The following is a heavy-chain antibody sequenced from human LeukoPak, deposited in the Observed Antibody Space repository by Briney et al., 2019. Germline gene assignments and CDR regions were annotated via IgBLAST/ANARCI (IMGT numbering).Heavy chain of an antibody. V-gene: IGHV4-59*08. CDR2: IYDSGST. J-gene: IGHJ4*02. D-gene: IGHD3-10*01. CDR1: GGSISSYY. Sequence: SETLSLTCTVAGGSISSYYWSWIRQPPGKGLEWIGYIYDSGSTYYNPSLKSRVTISVDTSKNQFSRKLSSVTAADTAVYYCARHEVDMLPLYGSGTAHFDYWGQGTLVTVSS. CDR3: ARHEVDMLPLYGSGTAHFDY.